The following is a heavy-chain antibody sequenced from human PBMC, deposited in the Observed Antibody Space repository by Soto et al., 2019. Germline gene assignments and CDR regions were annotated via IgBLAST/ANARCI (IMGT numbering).Heavy chain of an antibody. Sequence: PSETLSLTCTVSGDSISSGGYYWSWIRQHPGRGLEWIGYIYYSGSTYYNPSLKSPVTISVDTSKNQFSLKLTSVTAADTAVYYCARHLVLLWLGEPNSGFDYWGQGTPVTVSS. CDR3: ARHLVLLWLGEPNSGFDY. J-gene: IGHJ4*02. V-gene: IGHV4-31*01. D-gene: IGHD3-10*01. CDR1: GDSISSGGYY. CDR2: IYYSGST.